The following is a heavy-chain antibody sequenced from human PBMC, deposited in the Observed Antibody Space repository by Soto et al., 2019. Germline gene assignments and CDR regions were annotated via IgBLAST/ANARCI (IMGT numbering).Heavy chain of an antibody. D-gene: IGHD2-2*03. CDR3: AHLIGSSRYFRY. J-gene: IGHJ1*01. CDR2: IYWDDDT. CDR1: GFSLSTSGVG. V-gene: IGHV2-5*02. Sequence: QITLKESGPTLVKPTQTLTLTCTFSGFSLSTSGVGVGWIRQPPGKALEWLAHIYWDDDTRYSPSLKNRLTITKDTTKNQLVLTMTNMDPVDTATYYCAHLIGSSRYFRYWGRGTQVTVSS.